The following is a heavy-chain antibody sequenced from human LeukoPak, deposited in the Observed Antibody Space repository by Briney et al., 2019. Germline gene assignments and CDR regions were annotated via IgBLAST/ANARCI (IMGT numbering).Heavy chain of an antibody. V-gene: IGHV3-48*01. Sequence: GGSLRLSCAASGFTFSIYSMNWVRQAPGKGLEWVSYISSSTIYYADSVKGRFTISRDNAKNSLYLQMNSLRAEDTAVYYCARDRTLDYYDSSGYYYEPWGQGTLVTVSS. CDR3: ARDRTLDYYDSSGYYYEP. D-gene: IGHD3-22*01. CDR1: GFTFSIYS. J-gene: IGHJ5*02. CDR2: ISSSTI.